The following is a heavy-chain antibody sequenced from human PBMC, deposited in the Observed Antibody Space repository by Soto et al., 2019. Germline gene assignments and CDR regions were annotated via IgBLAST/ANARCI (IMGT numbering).Heavy chain of an antibody. CDR1: GYTFTSYG. Sequence: GASVKVSCKASGYTFTSYGISWVRQAPGQGLEWMGWISAYNGNTNYAQKLQGRVTMTADESTSTAYMELSSLRSEDTAVYYCARPRSYGSGSPHHYYYYYGMDVWGQGTTVTVSS. CDR3: ARPRSYGSGSPHHYYYYYGMDV. D-gene: IGHD3-10*01. J-gene: IGHJ6*02. CDR2: ISAYNGNT. V-gene: IGHV1-18*01.